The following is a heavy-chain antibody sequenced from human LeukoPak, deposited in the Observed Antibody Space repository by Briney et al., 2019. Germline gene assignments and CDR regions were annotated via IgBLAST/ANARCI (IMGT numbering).Heavy chain of an antibody. D-gene: IGHD3-22*01. CDR2: ISYDGSNK. Sequence: GGSLRLSCAASGSTFSSYGMHWVRQAPGKGLEWVAVISYDGSNKYYADSVKGRFTISRDNSKNTLYLQMNSLRAEDTAVYYCAKSPRYDSSGYLDYWGQGTLVTVSS. V-gene: IGHV3-30*18. J-gene: IGHJ4*02. CDR3: AKSPRYDSSGYLDY. CDR1: GSTFSSYG.